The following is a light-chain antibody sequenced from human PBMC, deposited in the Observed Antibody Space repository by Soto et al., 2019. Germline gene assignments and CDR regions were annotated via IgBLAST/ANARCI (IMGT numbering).Light chain of an antibody. Sequence: DIQLTQSPSFLTPSIGESVTITCRASQVIRTSLAWYQVKPGKAPKLLIYAASTLESGVPSRFRATVSGTEFSLTITSLQPEDFATYYCQQLFDSPITFGQGTRLENK. CDR1: QVIRTS. J-gene: IGKJ5*01. CDR3: QQLFDSPIT. V-gene: IGKV1-9*01. CDR2: AAS.